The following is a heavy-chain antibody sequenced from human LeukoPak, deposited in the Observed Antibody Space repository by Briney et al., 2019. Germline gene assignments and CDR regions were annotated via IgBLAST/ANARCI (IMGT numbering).Heavy chain of an antibody. D-gene: IGHD2-21*02. J-gene: IGHJ4*02. CDR2: ISGSGIYI. Sequence: GGSLRLSCAASGFTFSAYSMNWVRQAPGKGLEWVSSISGSGIYIYYADSVKGRFTISRVNSRNTLYLQMNRLRVEDTAVYYCAKGSRGSCRGAYCYSFDNWGQGAVVTVSS. CDR3: AKGSRGSCRGAYCYSFDN. V-gene: IGHV3-21*04. CDR1: GFTFSAYS.